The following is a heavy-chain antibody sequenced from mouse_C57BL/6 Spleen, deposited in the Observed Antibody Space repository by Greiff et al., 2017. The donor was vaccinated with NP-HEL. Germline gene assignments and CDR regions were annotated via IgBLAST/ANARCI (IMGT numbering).Heavy chain of an antibody. J-gene: IGHJ3*01. D-gene: IGHD4-1*02. CDR2: INPSSGYT. V-gene: IGHV1-4*01. CDR1: GYTFTSYT. Sequence: VQLQQSGAELARPGASVKMSCKASGYTFTSYTMHWVKQRPGQGLEWIGYINPSSGYTKYNQKFKDKATLTVDKSSSTAYMQLSSLTSEDSAVYYCARSPTGPEAYWGQGTLVTVSA. CDR3: ARSPTGPEAY.